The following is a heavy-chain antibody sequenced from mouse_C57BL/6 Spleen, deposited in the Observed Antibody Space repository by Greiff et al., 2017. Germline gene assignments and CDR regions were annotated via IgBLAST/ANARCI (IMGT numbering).Heavy chain of an antibody. CDR1: GYTFTSYW. Sequence: QVQLQQPGAELVRPGSSVKLSCKASGYTFTSYWMHWVKQRPIQGLEWIGNIYPSDSETHYNQKFKDKATLTVDKSSSTAYMQLSSLTSEDSAVYYCAVGDGYDYAMDYWGQGTSVTVSS. D-gene: IGHD2-2*01. CDR2: IYPSDSET. CDR3: AVGDGYDYAMDY. V-gene: IGHV1-52*01. J-gene: IGHJ4*01.